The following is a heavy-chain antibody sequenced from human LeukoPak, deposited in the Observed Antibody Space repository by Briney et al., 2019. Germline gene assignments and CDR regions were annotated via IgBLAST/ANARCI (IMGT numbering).Heavy chain of an antibody. J-gene: IGHJ4*02. V-gene: IGHV4-39*07. Sequence: SETLSLTCTVSGGSISSSSYYWGWIRQPPGKGLEWIGSIYYSGSTYYNPSLKSRVTISVDTPKNQFSLKLSSVTAADTAVYYCARATSGWSSIFDYWGQGTLVTVSS. CDR3: ARATSGWSSIFDY. CDR2: IYYSGST. D-gene: IGHD2-15*01. CDR1: GGSISSSSYY.